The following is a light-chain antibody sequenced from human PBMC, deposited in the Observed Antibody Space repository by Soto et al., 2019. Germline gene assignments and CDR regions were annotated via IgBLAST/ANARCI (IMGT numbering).Light chain of an antibody. CDR1: QSISSW. J-gene: IGKJ1*01. CDR3: QQYNSYLWT. V-gene: IGKV1-5*01. Sequence: DIQMTQSPSTLSASVGDRVTITCRASQSISSWLAWYQQKPGKAPKLLIYDASSLESGVPSRFSGSGSGTEFTLTISSLQPDDFATYYCQQYNSYLWTFGHGTKVDI. CDR2: DAS.